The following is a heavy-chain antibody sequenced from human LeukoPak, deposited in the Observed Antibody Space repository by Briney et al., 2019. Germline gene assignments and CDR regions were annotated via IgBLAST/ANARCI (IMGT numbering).Heavy chain of an antibody. D-gene: IGHD5-18*01. J-gene: IGHJ4*02. CDR3: ARVIHLWSNWGGVDY. Sequence: GGSLRLSCAASGFTFISYSMHWVRQAPGKGLEWVAVISYDGSNKYYADSVKGRFTISRDNSKNTLFLQMNSLRAEDTAVYYCARVIHLWSNWGGVDYWGQGTLVTVSS. V-gene: IGHV3-30*04. CDR1: GFTFISYS. CDR2: ISYDGSNK.